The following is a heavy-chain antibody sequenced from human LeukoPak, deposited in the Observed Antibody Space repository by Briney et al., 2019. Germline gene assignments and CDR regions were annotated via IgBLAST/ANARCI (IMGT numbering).Heavy chain of an antibody. D-gene: IGHD6-13*01. V-gene: IGHV4-59*12. Sequence: SETLSLTCTVSGDSISRYYWSWIRQPPGKGLEWIGYIYYSGSTNYNPSLKSRVTISVDTSKNQFSLKLSSVTAADTAVYYCAREGIAAAGTFDYWGQEPWSPSPQ. CDR1: GDSISRYY. J-gene: IGHJ4*01. CDR3: AREGIAAAGTFDY. CDR2: IYYSGST.